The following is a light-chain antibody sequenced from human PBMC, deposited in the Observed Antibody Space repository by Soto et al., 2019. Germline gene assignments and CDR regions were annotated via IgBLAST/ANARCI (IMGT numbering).Light chain of an antibody. CDR1: SSNIGSNY. J-gene: IGLJ2*01. V-gene: IGLV1-47*02. CDR3: AAWDDSLSVV. CDR2: SNN. Sequence: QSVLTQPPSASGTPGQRVTISCSGSSSNIGSNYVYWYQQLPGTAPKLLIYSNNQRPSGVPDRFSGSKSGTSASLAISGLRSEDEAEYYCAAWDDSLSVVFGGGTKVTVL.